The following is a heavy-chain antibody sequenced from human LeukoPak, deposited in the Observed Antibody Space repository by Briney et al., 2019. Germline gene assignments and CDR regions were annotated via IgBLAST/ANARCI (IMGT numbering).Heavy chain of an antibody. CDR3: AKVILRYCSGGSCPLGH. Sequence: PGGSLRLSCAASGFTFSSYAMSWVRQAPGKGLEWVSAISGSGGSTYYADSVKGRFTISRDNSKNTLYLQMNSLRAEDTAVYYCAKVILRYCSGGSCPLGHWGQGTLVTVSS. D-gene: IGHD2-15*01. CDR1: GFTFSSYA. J-gene: IGHJ1*01. CDR2: ISGSGGST. V-gene: IGHV3-23*01.